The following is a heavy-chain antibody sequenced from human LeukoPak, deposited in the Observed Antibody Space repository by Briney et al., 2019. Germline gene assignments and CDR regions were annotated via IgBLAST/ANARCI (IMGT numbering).Heavy chain of an antibody. D-gene: IGHD4-23*01. Sequence: GGSLRLSCAASGFTFSSYSMNWVRQAPGKGLEWVSSISSSSGYIYYADSVKGRFTISRDNAKNSLYLQMNSLRAEDTAVYYCARDYGGNLFDYWGQGTLVTVPS. CDR3: ARDYGGNLFDY. J-gene: IGHJ4*02. V-gene: IGHV3-21*01. CDR1: GFTFSSYS. CDR2: ISSSSGYI.